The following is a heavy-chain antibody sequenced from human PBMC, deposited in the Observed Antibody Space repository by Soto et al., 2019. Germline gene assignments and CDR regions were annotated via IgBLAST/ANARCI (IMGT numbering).Heavy chain of an antibody. CDR2: FSGGSGTT. CDR3: VRWNGFGDF. Sequence: EVRLLESGGGLVQPGGSLRLSCVVSGFTFPNHGVTWVRQVPGKGLEWVCGFSGGSGTTHYADRVRGRFTISRDDPRQTVYLQMNSRGADDTAVYYCVRWNGFGDFWGQRTLVTGSS. J-gene: IGHJ4*02. CDR1: GFTFPNHG. V-gene: IGHV3-23*01. D-gene: IGHD1-1*01.